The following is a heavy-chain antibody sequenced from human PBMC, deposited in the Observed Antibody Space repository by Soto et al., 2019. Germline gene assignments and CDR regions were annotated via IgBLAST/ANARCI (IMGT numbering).Heavy chain of an antibody. CDR2: ISSSSAYT. Sequence: QLELVESGGGLVKPGGSLRLSCAASTFSFSDYYMSWIRQAPGKGLEWLSYISSSSAYTDYADSVKGRFTISRDNAKNSLYLQMNTLRAEDTAIYYCASSVNSWEPVNRWGQGTLVTVSS. V-gene: IGHV3-11*05. J-gene: IGHJ4*02. D-gene: IGHD1-1*01. CDR1: TFSFSDYY. CDR3: ASSVNSWEPVNR.